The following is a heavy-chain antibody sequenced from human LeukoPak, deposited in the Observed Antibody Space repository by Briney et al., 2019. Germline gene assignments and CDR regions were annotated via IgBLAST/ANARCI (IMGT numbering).Heavy chain of an antibody. V-gene: IGHV4-30-2*01. Sequence: PSETLSLTCAVSGGSISSGGYSWSWIRQPPGKGLEWIGYTYHSGSTYYNPSLKSRVTISVDRSKNQLSLKLSSVTAADTAVYYCAREAPGYAYDYWGQGTLVTVSS. CDR3: AREAPGYAYDY. J-gene: IGHJ4*02. CDR2: TYHSGST. CDR1: GGSISSGGYS. D-gene: IGHD2-15*01.